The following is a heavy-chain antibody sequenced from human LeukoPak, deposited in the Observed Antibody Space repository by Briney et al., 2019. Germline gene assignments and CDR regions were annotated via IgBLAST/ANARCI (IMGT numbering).Heavy chain of an antibody. V-gene: IGHV3-7*03. J-gene: IGHJ5*02. Sequence: GGSLRLSCVASGYTFGPYWMSWVRQTPGKGLEWVASISNGGSPTYYVDSVRGRFTISRDDAKNSLFLYMNSLRADDTAVYYCTRENYVPDSWGQGTLVTVSS. CDR3: TRENYVPDS. CDR1: GYTFGPYW. CDR2: ISNGGSPT. D-gene: IGHD3-10*02.